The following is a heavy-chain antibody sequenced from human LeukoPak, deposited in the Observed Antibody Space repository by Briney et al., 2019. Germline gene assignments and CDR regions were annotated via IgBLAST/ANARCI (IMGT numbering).Heavy chain of an antibody. Sequence: GGSLRLSCAASGFTFSSYSITWVRQAPGKGLEWVSSISSSSSYIYYADSVKGRFTISRDNAKNSLYLQMNSLRAEDTAVYYCAELGITMIGGVWGKGTTVTISS. CDR3: AELGITMIGGV. CDR1: GFTFSSYS. V-gene: IGHV3-21*01. J-gene: IGHJ6*04. CDR2: ISSSSSYI. D-gene: IGHD3-10*02.